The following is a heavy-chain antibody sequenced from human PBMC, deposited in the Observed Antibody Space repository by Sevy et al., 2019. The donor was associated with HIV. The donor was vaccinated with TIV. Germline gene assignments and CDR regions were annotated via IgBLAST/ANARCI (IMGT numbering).Heavy chain of an antibody. Sequence: LTCAVSGYSISSGYYWGWIRQPPGKGLEWIGSIYHSGSTYYNPSLKSRVTISVDTSKNQFSLKLSSVTAADTAVYYCASYSGWELLWDYWGQGTLVTVSS. CDR2: IYHSGST. CDR1: GYSISSGYY. CDR3: ASYSGWELLWDY. J-gene: IGHJ4*02. D-gene: IGHD1-26*01. V-gene: IGHV4-38-2*01.